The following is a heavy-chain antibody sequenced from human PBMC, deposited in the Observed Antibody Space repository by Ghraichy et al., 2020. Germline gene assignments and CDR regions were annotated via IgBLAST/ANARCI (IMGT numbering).Heavy chain of an antibody. V-gene: IGHV3-7*01. J-gene: IGHJ4*02. CDR2: IKKDGSEK. Sequence: GESLNISCAASGFIFSGYWMSWVRQAPGKGLEWVANIKKDGSEKYYVDSVKGRFTISRDNAKNSLYLQMNSLRAEDTAVYYCARDLGGGWYFDYWGQGALVTVSS. D-gene: IGHD6-19*01. CDR3: ARDLGGGWYFDY. CDR1: GFIFSGYW.